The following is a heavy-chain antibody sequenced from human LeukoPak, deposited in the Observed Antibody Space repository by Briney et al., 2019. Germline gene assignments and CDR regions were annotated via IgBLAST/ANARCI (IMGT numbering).Heavy chain of an antibody. V-gene: IGHV1-18*04. CDR3: ARGPLYYDILTGYYTEGGAFDI. J-gene: IGHJ3*02. Sequence: ASVKVSCKASGYTFTSYGISWVRQAPGQGLEWMGWISPYNGNANYAQKLQGRVTMTTDTSTSTAYMELRSLRSDDTAVYYCARGPLYYDILTGYYTEGGAFDIWGQGTMVTVSS. CDR2: ISPYNGNA. D-gene: IGHD3-9*01. CDR1: GYTFTSYG.